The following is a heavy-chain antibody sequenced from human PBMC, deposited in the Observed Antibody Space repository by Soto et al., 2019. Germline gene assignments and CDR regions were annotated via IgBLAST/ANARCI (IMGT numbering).Heavy chain of an antibody. Sequence: QITLKESGPTLVKPTQTLTLTCTFSGFSLSTSGVGVGWIRQPPGKALEWLALIYWDDDKRYSPSLKSRLTSNKATSKPQVFSTMTNIDPVYTAIYYFSHVPQLGDDAFDVWGHGTMVTVSS. CDR1: GFSLSTSGVG. CDR2: IYWDDDK. CDR3: SHVPQLGDDAFDV. J-gene: IGHJ3*01. V-gene: IGHV2-5*02. D-gene: IGHD2-2*01.